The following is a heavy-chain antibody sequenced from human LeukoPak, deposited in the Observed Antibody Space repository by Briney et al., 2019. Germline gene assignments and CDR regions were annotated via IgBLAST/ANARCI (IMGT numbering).Heavy chain of an antibody. CDR3: ASCPWYCSGGSCFHMNWFDP. D-gene: IGHD2-15*01. CDR1: GYTFTGYY. CDR2: INPNSGGT. V-gene: IGHV1-2*02. J-gene: IGHJ5*02. Sequence: ASVKVSCKASGYTFTGYYMHWVRQAPGQGLEWMGWINPNSGGTNYAPKFQGRVTMTRDTSISTAYMELIRLRSDDTAVYYCASCPWYCSGGSCFHMNWFDPWGQGTLVTVSS.